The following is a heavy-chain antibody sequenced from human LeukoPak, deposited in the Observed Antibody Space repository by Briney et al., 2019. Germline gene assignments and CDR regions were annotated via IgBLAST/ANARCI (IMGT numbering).Heavy chain of an antibody. D-gene: IGHD5-18*01. Sequence: KSSQTLSLTCTVSGGSISSGDYYWSWIRQPPGKGLEWIGYIYYSGSTNYNRSLKSRFTISVDTSKTQFSLKLSSVTAADTAVYYCARSPLPQQLWSNWGQGTLVTVSS. CDR2: IYYSGST. J-gene: IGHJ4*02. CDR1: GGSISSGDYY. V-gene: IGHV4-61*08. CDR3: ARSPLPQQLWSN.